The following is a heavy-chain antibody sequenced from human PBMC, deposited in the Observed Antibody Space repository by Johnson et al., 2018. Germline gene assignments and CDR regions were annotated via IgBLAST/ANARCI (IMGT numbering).Heavy chain of an antibody. CDR2: ISGSGSTM. CDR3: ARLGYHYESSGYSIDH. V-gene: IGHV3-11*04. Sequence: QVQLVQSGGGFVKPGGSLRVSCEVSRFSFSDYYMTWIRQAPGKGLEWVSYISGSGSTMYYADSVKGRFTISRDNTKKSLYLQRNSLGDEDTAVYSCARLGYHYESSGYSIDHWGQGTLVTVSS. CDR1: RFSFSDYY. J-gene: IGHJ4*02. D-gene: IGHD3-22*01.